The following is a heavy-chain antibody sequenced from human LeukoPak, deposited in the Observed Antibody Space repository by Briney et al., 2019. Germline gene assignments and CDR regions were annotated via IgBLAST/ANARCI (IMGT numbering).Heavy chain of an antibody. V-gene: IGHV3-30*02. CDR2: IRYDGSNK. CDR3: ATSTTVTTGEDY. CDR1: GFTFSDYY. J-gene: IGHJ4*02. Sequence: GGSLRLSCAASGFTFSDYYMSWVRQAPGKGLEWVAFIRYDGSNKYYADSVKGRFTISRDNSKNTLYLQMNSLRAEDTAVYYCATSTTVTTGEDYWGQGTLVTVSS. D-gene: IGHD4-17*01.